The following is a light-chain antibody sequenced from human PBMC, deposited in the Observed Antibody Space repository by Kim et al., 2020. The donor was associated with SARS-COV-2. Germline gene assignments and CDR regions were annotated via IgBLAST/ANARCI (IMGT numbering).Light chain of an antibody. CDR2: DTS. CDR1: QSFSSN. V-gene: IGKV3-15*01. CDR3: QQYNNWPLT. J-gene: IGKJ4*01. Sequence: VSPGERATLSCRASQSFSSNLAWYQQKPGQAPRLHIYDTSTRATGIPARFSGSESGTEFTLTISSLQSEDFAVYYCQQYNNWPLTFGGGTKVDIK.